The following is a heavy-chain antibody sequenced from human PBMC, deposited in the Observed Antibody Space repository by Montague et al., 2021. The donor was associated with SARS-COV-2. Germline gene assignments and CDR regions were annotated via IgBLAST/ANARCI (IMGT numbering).Heavy chain of an antibody. D-gene: IGHD6-13*01. CDR1: GGSISSSSYY. V-gene: IGHV4-39*07. CDR2: IYYSGST. CDR3: ARVGRQQLVRLSGMDV. Sequence: SETLSLTCTVSGGSISSSSYYWGWIRQPPGKGLEWIGSIYYSGSTYYNPSLKSRVTISVDTSKNQFSLKLSSVTAADTAVYYCARVGRQQLVRLSGMDVWGQGTTGTGSS. J-gene: IGHJ6*02.